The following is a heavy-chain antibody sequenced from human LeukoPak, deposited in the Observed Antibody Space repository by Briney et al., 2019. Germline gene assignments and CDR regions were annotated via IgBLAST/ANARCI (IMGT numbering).Heavy chain of an antibody. CDR1: GFTFDDYT. D-gene: IGHD4-17*01. CDR2: ISWDGGST. V-gene: IGHV3-43*01. Sequence: PGGSLRLSCAASGFTFDDYTMHWVRQAPGKGLEWVSLISWDGGSTYYADSVKGRFTISRDNSKNSLYLQMNSLRTEDTALYYCAKGVYGARGDDLYYFDYWGPGTLVTVSS. CDR3: AKGVYGARGDDLYYFDY. J-gene: IGHJ4*02.